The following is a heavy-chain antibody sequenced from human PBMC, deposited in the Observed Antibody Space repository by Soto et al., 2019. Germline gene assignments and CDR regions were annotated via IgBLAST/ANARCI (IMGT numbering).Heavy chain of an antibody. D-gene: IGHD6-13*01. CDR2: IHHSGST. V-gene: IGHV4-4*02. J-gene: IGHJ4*02. CDR1: GGSISSSNW. CDR3: ASDGIAATGT. Sequence: QVQLQESGPGLVKPSGTLALTCAVSGGSISSSNWWSWVCQPPGKGLEWIGEIHHSGSTNYNPSRKXXVXIXXDKSKNQSSLKMSSVTAADTAGYYCASDGIAATGTWGQGTLVTVSS.